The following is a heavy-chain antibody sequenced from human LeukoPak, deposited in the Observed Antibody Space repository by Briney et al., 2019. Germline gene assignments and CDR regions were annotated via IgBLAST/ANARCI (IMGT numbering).Heavy chain of an antibody. J-gene: IGHJ3*02. CDR1: GGSISSYY. D-gene: IGHD6-13*01. Sequence: PSETLSLTCTVSGGSISSYYWSWIRQPAGKGLEWIGRIYTSGSTDYNPSLESRVTMSVDTSKNQFSLGLSSVTAADTAVYYCARGIAAASERALDMWGQGTIVTVSS. V-gene: IGHV4-4*07. CDR2: IYTSGST. CDR3: ARGIAAASERALDM.